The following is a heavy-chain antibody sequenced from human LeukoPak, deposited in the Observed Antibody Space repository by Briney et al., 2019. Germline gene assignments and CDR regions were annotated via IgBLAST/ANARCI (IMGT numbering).Heavy chain of an antibody. CDR1: GFSFSFYA. V-gene: IGHV3-30*04. CDR2: ASYDGGNE. D-gene: IGHD3-10*01. Sequence: PGGSLRLSCAASGFSFSFYAMHWVRQAPGKGLEWVAVASYDGGNEYYADSVKGRFTISRDNSNNRLYLQMNSLRVEDTAVYYCARDGTHYYGSGSYLYYYYMDVWGRGTTVTVSS. CDR3: ARDGTHYYGSGSYLYYYYMDV. J-gene: IGHJ6*03.